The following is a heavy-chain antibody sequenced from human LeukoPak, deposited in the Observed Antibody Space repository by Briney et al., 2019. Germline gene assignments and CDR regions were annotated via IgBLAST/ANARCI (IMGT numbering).Heavy chain of an antibody. V-gene: IGHV3-74*01. D-gene: IGHD2-2*01. Sequence: GGSLRLSCAASGFTFITYWMHWVRQAPGKGLVWVSRINSDGSNTRNADSVKGRFTISRDNAKNTLYLQMNSLRAEDTAVYYCARERRLYCSSTSCYEDFDYWGQGTLVTVSS. J-gene: IGHJ4*02. CDR3: ARERRLYCSSTSCYEDFDY. CDR1: GFTFITYW. CDR2: INSDGSNT.